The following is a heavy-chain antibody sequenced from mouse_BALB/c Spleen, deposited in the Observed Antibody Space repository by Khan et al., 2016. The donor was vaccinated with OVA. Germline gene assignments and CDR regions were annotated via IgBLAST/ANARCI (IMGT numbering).Heavy chain of an antibody. CDR2: ITSGGSYP. CDR3: TRDRNYYGSSFYFDY. D-gene: IGHD1-1*01. J-gene: IGHJ2*01. Sequence: EVELVESGGGLVKPGGSLRLSCAASGFTFSSYSMSWVRQTPEKRLEWVATITSGGSYPYYPDSVQGRFTISRDNAKNTLYLQMSSLKSEDTAIYYCTRDRNYYGSSFYFDYWGQGTTLTVSS. V-gene: IGHV5-6-4*01. CDR1: GFTFSSYS.